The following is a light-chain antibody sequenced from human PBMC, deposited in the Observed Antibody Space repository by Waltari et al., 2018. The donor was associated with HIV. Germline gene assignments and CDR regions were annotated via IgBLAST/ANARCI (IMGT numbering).Light chain of an antibody. Sequence: SALTQPASVSGSPGPSVPIPGPGPSSSFHLPHFLSWYQQHPGRAPQLIISGVNYRPSGISSRFSASKSGDTASLTISGLQSGDEADYYCTTYTATDSLLIGSGTKLTVL. CDR1: SSSFHLPHF. V-gene: IGLV2-14*01. CDR3: TTYTATDSLL. J-gene: IGLJ2*01. CDR2: GVN.